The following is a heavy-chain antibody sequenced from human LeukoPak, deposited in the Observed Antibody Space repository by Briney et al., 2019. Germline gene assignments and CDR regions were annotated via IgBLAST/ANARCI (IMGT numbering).Heavy chain of an antibody. V-gene: IGHV4-4*02. CDR3: ARRSLAGPADY. Sequence: SETLSLTCAVSGGSISSSKWWSWVRQPPGKGLEWIGEIFHGGSTNYNPSLKSRVTISVDKSKNQFSLKLSSVTAADTAIYYCARRSLAGPADYWGQGTLVTVFS. J-gene: IGHJ4*02. CDR2: IFHGGST. CDR1: GGSISSSKW. D-gene: IGHD6-19*01.